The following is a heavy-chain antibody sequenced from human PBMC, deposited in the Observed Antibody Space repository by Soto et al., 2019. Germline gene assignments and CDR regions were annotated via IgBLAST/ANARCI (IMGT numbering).Heavy chain of an antibody. J-gene: IGHJ6*02. D-gene: IGHD1-7*01. CDR2: IYPGDSDT. Sequence: GESLKISCKGSGYSFTSYWIGWVRQMPGKGLGWMGIIYPGDSDTRYSPSFQGQVTISADKSISTAYLQWSSLKASDTAMYYCARLASWTGTTGYYYGMDVWGQGTTVTVSS. V-gene: IGHV5-51*01. CDR1: GYSFTSYW. CDR3: ARLASWTGTTGYYYGMDV.